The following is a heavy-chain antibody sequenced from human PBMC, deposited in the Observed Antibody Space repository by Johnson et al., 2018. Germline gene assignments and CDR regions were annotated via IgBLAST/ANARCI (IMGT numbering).Heavy chain of an antibody. CDR2: INHSGST. J-gene: IGHJ1*01. V-gene: IGHV4-34*01. D-gene: IGHD2-8*01. Sequence: QVQLQQWGAGLLKPSETLSLTCAVYGGSFSGYYWSWIRQPPGKGLEWIGEINHSGSTNYNPSLQSRVTIAVDTSKNQFSLKLRSVPAADTAVYDCARVGGYCTNGVCYHPKKAEYFQHWGQGTLVTVSS. CDR1: GGSFSGYY. CDR3: ARVGGYCTNGVCYHPKKAEYFQH.